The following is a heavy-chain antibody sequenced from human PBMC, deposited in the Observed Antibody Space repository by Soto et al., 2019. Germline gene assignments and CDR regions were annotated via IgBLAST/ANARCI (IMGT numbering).Heavy chain of an antibody. CDR2: INHGGST. V-gene: IGHV4-34*01. D-gene: IGHD6-25*01. CDR1: GGSFSGYY. J-gene: IGHJ4*01. CDR3: ERMWSGYNSH. Sequence: PSETLSLTCAFYGGSFSGYYWSWIRQPPGKGLEWIGEINHGGSTNFNPSLKSRVTLAVDTSKNQFSLRLSSVTAADTAVYYCERMWSGYNSHWGHGILVTVSS.